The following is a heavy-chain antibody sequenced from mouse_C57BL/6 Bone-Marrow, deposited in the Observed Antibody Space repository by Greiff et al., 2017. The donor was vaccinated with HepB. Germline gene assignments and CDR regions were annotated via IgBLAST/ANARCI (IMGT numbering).Heavy chain of an antibody. CDR3: ARYYDGSSDSWYFDV. CDR1: GYTFTSYW. D-gene: IGHD1-1*01. V-gene: IGHV1-69*01. J-gene: IGHJ1*03. Sequence: QVQLQQPGAELVMPGASVKLSCKASGYTFTSYWMHWVKQRPGQGLEWIGEIDPSDSYTNYNQKFKGKSTLTVDKSSSTAYMQLSSLTSEDSAVYYCARYYDGSSDSWYFDVWGTGTTVTVSS. CDR2: IDPSDSYT.